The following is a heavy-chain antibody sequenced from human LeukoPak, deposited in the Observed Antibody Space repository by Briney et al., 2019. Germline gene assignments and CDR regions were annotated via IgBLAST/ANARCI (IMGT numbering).Heavy chain of an antibody. CDR3: ARGIISSGFDY. V-gene: IGHV6-1*01. CDR2: TYYRSKSSN. J-gene: IGHJ4*02. CDR1: GGSVSSNSAA. D-gene: IGHD3-22*01. Sequence: SQTLSLTCAISGGSVSSNSAAWNWIRQSPSSGLEWLGRTYYRSKSSNDYAVSVQSRITITPPTSQNHFSLQLNSVTPEDTAIYYCARGIISSGFDYWGQGTLVTVSS.